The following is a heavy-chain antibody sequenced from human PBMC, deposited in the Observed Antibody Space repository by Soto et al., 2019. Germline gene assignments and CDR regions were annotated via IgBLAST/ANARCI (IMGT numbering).Heavy chain of an antibody. CDR3: AAYADSSSGDNSYYYHMDV. J-gene: IGHJ6*04. D-gene: IGHD6-13*01. Sequence: ASVKVSCKASGGTFSSYAISWVRQAPGQGLEWMGGIIPIFGTANYAQKFQGRVTITADESTSTADMELSSRRSEDTAVYYCAAYADSSSGDNSYYYHMDVWGKGTRVTVSS. CDR1: GGTFSSYA. V-gene: IGHV1-69*13. CDR2: IIPIFGTA.